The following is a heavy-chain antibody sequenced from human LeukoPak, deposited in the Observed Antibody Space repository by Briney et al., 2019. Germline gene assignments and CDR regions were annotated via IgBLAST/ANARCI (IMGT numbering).Heavy chain of an antibody. Sequence: SETLSLTCTVSGGSISSYYWSWIRQPPGKGLEWIGYIYYSGSTNYNPSLKSRVTISVDTSKNQFSLKLSSVTAADTAVYYCAGALPTHYYDSSGWFDPWGQGTLVTVSS. D-gene: IGHD3-22*01. CDR1: GGSISSYY. CDR2: IYYSGST. J-gene: IGHJ5*02. V-gene: IGHV4-59*01. CDR3: AGALPTHYYDSSGWFDP.